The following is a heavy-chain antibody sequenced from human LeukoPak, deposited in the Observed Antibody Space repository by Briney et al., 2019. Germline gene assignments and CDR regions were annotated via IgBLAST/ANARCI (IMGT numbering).Heavy chain of an antibody. CDR1: GGSISSSSYY. V-gene: IGHV4-39*02. D-gene: IGHD2-8*01. Sequence: PSETLSLTCTVSGGSISSSSYYWGWIRQPPGKGLEWIGSIYYSGSTYYNPSLKSRVTISVDTSKNHLSLNLTSVTAADTAVYYCSRENGAFSPFGYWGQGTLVTVPS. J-gene: IGHJ4*02. CDR2: IYYSGST. CDR3: SRENGAFSPFGY.